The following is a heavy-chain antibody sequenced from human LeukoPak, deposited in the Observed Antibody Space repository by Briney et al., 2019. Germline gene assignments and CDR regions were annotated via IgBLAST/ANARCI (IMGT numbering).Heavy chain of an antibody. Sequence: GGSLRLSCAASGFTFSSYGMSWVRQAPGKGLEWVSYISRSGSTIFYADSVKGRFTISRDNAKNSVSLQMNSLRAEDTAVYFCARPTWTNYMDVWGKGTAVTISS. D-gene: IGHD3/OR15-3a*01. CDR1: GFTFSSYG. CDR2: ISRSGSTI. J-gene: IGHJ6*03. CDR3: ARPTWTNYMDV. V-gene: IGHV3-48*04.